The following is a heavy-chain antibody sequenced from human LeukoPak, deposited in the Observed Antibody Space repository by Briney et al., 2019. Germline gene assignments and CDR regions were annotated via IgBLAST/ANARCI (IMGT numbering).Heavy chain of an antibody. J-gene: IGHJ4*02. CDR1: GFTFSSYW. CDR3: ARESYYYDSSGYYPFDY. D-gene: IGHD3-22*01. V-gene: IGHV3-7*01. CDR2: IKQDGSEK. Sequence: GGSLRLSCAASGFTFSSYWMSWVRQAPGKGLEWVANIKQDGSEKYYVDSVKGRFTISRDNAKNSLYLQMNSLRAENTAVYYCARESYYYDSSGYYPFDYWGQGTLVTVSS.